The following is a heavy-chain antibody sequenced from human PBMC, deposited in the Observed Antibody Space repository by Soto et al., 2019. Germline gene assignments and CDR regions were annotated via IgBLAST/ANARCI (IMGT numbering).Heavy chain of an antibody. CDR1: GGSFSTYS. V-gene: IGHV1-69*04. Sequence: QLQLVQSGTALKKPGSSVKVSCKASGGSFSTYSITWVRQAPGQGPEWMGRIIPMLDITDYAQKFQGRVTITADKSTSTAYMELIRLTSEDTAVYYCAQDVGDLGQGTLVTVSS. CDR3: AQDVGD. J-gene: IGHJ1*01. D-gene: IGHD1-26*01. CDR2: IIPMLDIT.